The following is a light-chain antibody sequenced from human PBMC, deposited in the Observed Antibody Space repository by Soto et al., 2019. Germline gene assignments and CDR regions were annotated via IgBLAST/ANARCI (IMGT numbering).Light chain of an antibody. CDR2: EVT. CDR1: NSDVGNYNH. V-gene: IGLV2-23*02. CDR3: CSFARSNTWV. J-gene: IGLJ2*01. Sequence: QSALTQPASVSGSPGQSITISCTGTNSDVGNYNHVSWYQQHPVKSTKLMIYEVTKRPSGVSNRFSGSKSANTASLTIAGLQAEYEADYYCCSFARSNTWVFGVGNKVTVL.